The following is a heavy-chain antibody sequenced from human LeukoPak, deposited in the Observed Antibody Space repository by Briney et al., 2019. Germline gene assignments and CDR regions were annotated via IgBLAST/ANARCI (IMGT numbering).Heavy chain of an antibody. D-gene: IGHD3-22*01. CDR1: GFTFSSYA. J-gene: IGHJ4*02. V-gene: IGHV3-23*01. Sequence: GGSLRLSCAASGFTFSSYAMSWVRQAPGKGLEWVSAISGSGGSTYYADYVKGRFTISRDNSKNTLYLQMGSLRAEDTALYYCAKQHRSGSYPYNFDYWGQGTLVTVSS. CDR3: AKQHRSGSYPYNFDY. CDR2: ISGSGGST.